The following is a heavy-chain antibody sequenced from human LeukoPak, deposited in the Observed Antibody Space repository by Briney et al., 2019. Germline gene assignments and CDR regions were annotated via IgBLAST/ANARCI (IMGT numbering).Heavy chain of an antibody. CDR3: ARGVGYSGYATDRFDP. CDR1: GGSISTYY. Sequence: SEALSLACTISGGSISTYYWSWIRQPPGKGLEWIGYIYYSGSTNYNPSLKSRVTMSVDTSKNQFSLKLSSVTAADTAVYYCARGVGYSGYATDRFDPWGQGTLVTVSS. D-gene: IGHD5-12*01. J-gene: IGHJ5*02. CDR2: IYYSGST. V-gene: IGHV4-59*01.